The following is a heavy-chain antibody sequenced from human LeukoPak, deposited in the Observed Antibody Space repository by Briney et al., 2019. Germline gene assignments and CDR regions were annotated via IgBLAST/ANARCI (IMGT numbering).Heavy chain of an antibody. Sequence: ASVKVSCKASGCTFTSYGISWVRQAPGQGLEWMGWISAYNGNTNYAQKLQGRVTMTTDTSTSTAYMELRSLRSDDTAVYYCARVGSYSSGWSTRYAFDIWGQGTMVTVSS. D-gene: IGHD6-19*01. CDR1: GCTFTSYG. V-gene: IGHV1-18*01. CDR3: ARVGSYSSGWSTRYAFDI. J-gene: IGHJ3*02. CDR2: ISAYNGNT.